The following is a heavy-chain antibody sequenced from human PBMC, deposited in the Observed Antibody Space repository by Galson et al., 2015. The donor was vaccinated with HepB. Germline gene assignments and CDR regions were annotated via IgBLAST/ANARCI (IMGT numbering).Heavy chain of an antibody. V-gene: IGHV3-30*04. CDR2: ISFDGSNK. CDR3: ARSSTVTTLGPDHNWLDP. D-gene: IGHD4-17*01. Sequence: SLRLSCAASGFTFRSYAMHWVRQAPGKGLEWVAVISFDGSNKHYADSVKDRFTISRDNSKDTLYLQMNSLRFEDTAVYYCARSSTVTTLGPDHNWLDPWGQGILVTVSS. CDR1: GFTFRSYA. J-gene: IGHJ5*02.